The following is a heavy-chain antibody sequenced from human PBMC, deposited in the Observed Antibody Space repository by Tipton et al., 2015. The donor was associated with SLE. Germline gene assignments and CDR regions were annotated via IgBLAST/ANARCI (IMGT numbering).Heavy chain of an antibody. D-gene: IGHD3-3*01. CDR2: IYTRGST. Sequence: TLSLTCTVSGGSISSYFWSWIRQPPGKGLEWIGRIYTRGSTNYNPSLMNRVTISVDTSKNQLSLKLSSVTAADTAVYYCARGGTVFGVVLNWFDPWGQGTLVTVSS. CDR3: ARGGTVFGVVLNWFDP. CDR1: GGSISSYF. V-gene: IGHV4-4*07. J-gene: IGHJ5*02.